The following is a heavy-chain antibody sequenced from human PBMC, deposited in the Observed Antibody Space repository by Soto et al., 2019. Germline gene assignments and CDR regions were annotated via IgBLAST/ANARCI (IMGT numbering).Heavy chain of an antibody. Sequence: QVQLQESGPGLVKPSETLSLTCSVSGGSIGSYYWSWIRQPPGKGLEWIGYIYYSGSTNYNPSLKRRVTISVYTSKNQFSLKLSSVTAADTAVYYCARGGWRQIDYWGQGTLVTVSS. J-gene: IGHJ4*02. CDR3: ARGGWRQIDY. CDR1: GGSIGSYY. D-gene: IGHD3-3*01. V-gene: IGHV4-59*08. CDR2: IYYSGST.